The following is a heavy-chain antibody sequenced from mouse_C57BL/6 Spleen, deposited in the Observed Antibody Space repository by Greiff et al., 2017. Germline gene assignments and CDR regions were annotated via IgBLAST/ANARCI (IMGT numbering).Heavy chain of an antibody. J-gene: IGHJ3*01. CDR2: ISSGGSYT. D-gene: IGHD6-1*01. CDR1: GFTFSSYG. V-gene: IGHV5-6*01. Sequence: EVKLMESGGDLVKPGGSLKLSCAASGFTFSSYGMSWVRQTPDKRLEWVATISSGGSYTYYPDSVKGRFTISRDNAKNTLYLQMSSLKSEDTAMYYCARQGPPFAYWGQGTLVTVSA. CDR3: ARQGPPFAY.